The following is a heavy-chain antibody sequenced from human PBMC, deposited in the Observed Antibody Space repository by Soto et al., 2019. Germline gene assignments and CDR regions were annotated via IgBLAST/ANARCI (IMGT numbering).Heavy chain of an antibody. J-gene: IGHJ4*02. CDR2: IYYSGST. Sequence: SETLSLTCTVSGGSISSGGYYWSWIRQHPGKGLEWIGYIYYSGSTYYNPSLKSRVTISVDTSKNQFSLKLSSVTAADTAVYYCARSSTSANYFDYWGQGTLVTLL. D-gene: IGHD2-2*01. CDR3: ARSSTSANYFDY. V-gene: IGHV4-31*03. CDR1: GGSISSGGYY.